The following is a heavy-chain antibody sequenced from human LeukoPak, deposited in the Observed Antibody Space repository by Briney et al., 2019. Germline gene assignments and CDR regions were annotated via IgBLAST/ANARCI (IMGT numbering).Heavy chain of an antibody. CDR1: GFIFSSYA. V-gene: IGHV3-23*01. D-gene: IGHD3-22*01. Sequence: PGGSLRLSCAASGFIFSSYAMSWVRQAPGKGLEWVSAISGSGGSTYYADSVKGRFTISRDNARNSLYLQMNSLRAEDTAVYYCARDNYDSSGPYYFDYWGQGTLVTVSS. J-gene: IGHJ4*02. CDR2: ISGSGGST. CDR3: ARDNYDSSGPYYFDY.